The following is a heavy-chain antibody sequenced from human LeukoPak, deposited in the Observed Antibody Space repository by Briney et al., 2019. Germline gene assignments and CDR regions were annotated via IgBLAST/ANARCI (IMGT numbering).Heavy chain of an antibody. V-gene: IGHV1-18*01. CDR2: VGAYNGHT. J-gene: IGHJ4*02. Sequence: ASVKVSCKASGYTFTNYGFTWVRQAPGQGLEWMGWVGAYNGHTIYAPGLQGRVTMTTDTSTSTVFMELRSLRSDDTAVYYCARGEATIGYDFWGQGTLVTVSS. CDR3: ARGEATIGYDF. D-gene: IGHD5-24*01. CDR1: GYTFTNYG.